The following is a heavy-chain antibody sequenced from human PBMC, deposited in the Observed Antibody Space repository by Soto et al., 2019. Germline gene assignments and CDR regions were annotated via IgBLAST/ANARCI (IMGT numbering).Heavy chain of an antibody. Sequence: QITLKESGPTLVKPTETLTLTCTFSGFSLTTTAGGVGWIRQPPGKAPECLALIYWDGDKRYSPSLRSRLTITKDTFKNQVVLTMTNMDPVDTATYYCPHERWLHPFDFWGQGTLVTVSS. V-gene: IGHV2-5*02. D-gene: IGHD6-19*01. J-gene: IGHJ4*02. CDR3: PHERWLHPFDF. CDR2: IYWDGDK. CDR1: GFSLTTTAGG.